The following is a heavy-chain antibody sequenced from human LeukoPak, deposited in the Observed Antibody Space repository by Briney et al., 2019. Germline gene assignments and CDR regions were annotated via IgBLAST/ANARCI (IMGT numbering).Heavy chain of an antibody. D-gene: IGHD1-26*01. CDR2: IYYSGST. CDR3: ARVGATPRAFDY. V-gene: IGHV4-39*07. CDR1: GGSISSRSYY. Sequence: SETLSLTCTVSGGSISSRSYYWGWIRQPPGKGPEWIGSIYYSGSTYYNPSLKSRVTISVDTSKNQFSLKLSSVTAADTAVYFCARVGATPRAFDYWGQGTLVTVSS. J-gene: IGHJ4*02.